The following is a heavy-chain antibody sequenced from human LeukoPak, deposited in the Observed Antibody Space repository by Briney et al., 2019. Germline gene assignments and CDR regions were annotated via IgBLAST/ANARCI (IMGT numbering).Heavy chain of an antibody. D-gene: IGHD3-10*01. V-gene: IGHV3-7*01. Sequence: GGSLRLSCAASGFTFSSYWMSWVRQAPGKGLEWVANIKQDGSEKYYVDSVKGRFTISRDNAKNSLYLQMNSLRAEDTAVYYCVSAYYYGSGSYLLDAFDIWGQGTMVTVSS. CDR1: GFTFSSYW. J-gene: IGHJ3*02. CDR2: IKQDGSEK. CDR3: VSAYYYGSGSYLLDAFDI.